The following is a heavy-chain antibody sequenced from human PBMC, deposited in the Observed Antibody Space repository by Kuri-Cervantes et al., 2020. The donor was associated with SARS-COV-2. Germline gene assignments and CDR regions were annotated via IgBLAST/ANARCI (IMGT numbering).Heavy chain of an antibody. CDR2: INHSGST. CDR3: ARGGYSSSWYGLKNWFDP. Sequence: ESLKISCAVYGGSFSGYYWSWIRQPPGKGLEWIGEINHSGSTNYNPSLKSRVTISVDTSKNQFSLKLSSVTAADTAVYYCARGGYSSSWYGLKNWFDPWGQGTLVTVSS. V-gene: IGHV4-34*01. J-gene: IGHJ5*02. D-gene: IGHD6-13*01. CDR1: GGSFSGYY.